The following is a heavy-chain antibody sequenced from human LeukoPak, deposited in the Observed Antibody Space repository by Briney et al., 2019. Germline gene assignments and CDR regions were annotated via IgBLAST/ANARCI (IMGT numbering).Heavy chain of an antibody. CDR1: GFSLSNARMG. Sequence: ESGPVLVKPTETLTLTCTVSGFSLSNARMGVSWFRQPPGKALEWLAHIFSNDEKSYSTSLKSRLTISKDTSKSQVVLTMTNMDPVDTATYYCARILIRAAAYSFDYWGQGTLVTVSS. CDR2: IFSNDEK. CDR3: ARILIRAAAYSFDY. V-gene: IGHV2-26*01. D-gene: IGHD6-13*01. J-gene: IGHJ4*02.